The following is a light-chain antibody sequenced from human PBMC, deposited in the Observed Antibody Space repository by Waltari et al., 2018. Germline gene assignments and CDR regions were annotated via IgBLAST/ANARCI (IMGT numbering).Light chain of an antibody. V-gene: IGKV1-5*03. CDR2: KAS. CDR3: QQYQIYPIT. Sequence: DIQMTQSPSTLSASVGDTVTITCRASQSISSFLAWSQQKPGKAPTLLIYKASSLESGVPSRFSGSASGTEFTLTINSLQPDDFATYFCQQYQIYPITFGQGTRLETK. J-gene: IGKJ5*01. CDR1: QSISSF.